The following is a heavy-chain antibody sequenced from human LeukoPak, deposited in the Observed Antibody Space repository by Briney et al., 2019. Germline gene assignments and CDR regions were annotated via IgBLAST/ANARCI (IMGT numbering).Heavy chain of an antibody. J-gene: IGHJ6*02. CDR1: GFTFNSYA. CDR2: ISGSGGST. CDR3: AKDSAAGTRGYYYGMDV. D-gene: IGHD6-13*01. Sequence: GGSLRLSCAASGFTFNSYAMSWVRQAPGKGLEWVSAISGSGGSTYYADSVKGRFTISRDNSKNTLYLQMNSLRAEDTAVYYCAKDSAAGTRGYYYGMDVWGQGTTVTVSS. V-gene: IGHV3-23*01.